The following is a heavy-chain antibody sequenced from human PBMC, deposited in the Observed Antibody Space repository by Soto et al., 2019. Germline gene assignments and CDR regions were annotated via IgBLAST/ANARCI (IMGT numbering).Heavy chain of an antibody. Sequence: LSLTCTVSGGSISSGGYYWSWIRQHPGKGLEWIGYIYYSGSTYYNPSLKSRVTISVDTSKNQFSLKLSSVTAADTAVYYCARKYAVAGTMYYFDYWGQGTLVTVSS. J-gene: IGHJ4*02. CDR3: ARKYAVAGTMYYFDY. V-gene: IGHV4-31*03. CDR2: IYYSGST. CDR1: GGSISSGGYY. D-gene: IGHD6-19*01.